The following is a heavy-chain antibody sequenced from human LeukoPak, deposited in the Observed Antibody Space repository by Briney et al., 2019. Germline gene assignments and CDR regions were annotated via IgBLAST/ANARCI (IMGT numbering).Heavy chain of an antibody. CDR1: GYTFTGYY. CDR2: INPNSGST. CDR3: TIVVVPAAMRDNWFDP. D-gene: IGHD2-2*01. Sequence: ASVKVSCKASGYTFTGYYMHWVRQAPGQGLEWMGWINPNSGSTNYAQKFQGRVTMTRDTSISTAYMELSRLRSDDTAVYYCTIVVVPAAMRDNWFDPWGQGTLVTVSS. J-gene: IGHJ5*02. V-gene: IGHV1-2*02.